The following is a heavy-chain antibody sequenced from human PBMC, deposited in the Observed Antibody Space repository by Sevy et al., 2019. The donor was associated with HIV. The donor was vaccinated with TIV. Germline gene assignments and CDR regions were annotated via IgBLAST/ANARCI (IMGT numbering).Heavy chain of an antibody. CDR2: ISGSGSTI. Sequence: GGSLRLSCVGFGFTSSDYYMSWIRQAPGKGLEWVSYISGSGSTIDYADAVKGRFTISRDNAKNSWYLKMNSMRAEDEAVEYCSREKRQEYYYYGMDVWGQGTTVTVSS. D-gene: IGHD1-1*01. CDR3: SREKRQEYYYYGMDV. CDR1: GFTSSDYY. J-gene: IGHJ6*02. V-gene: IGHV3-11*01.